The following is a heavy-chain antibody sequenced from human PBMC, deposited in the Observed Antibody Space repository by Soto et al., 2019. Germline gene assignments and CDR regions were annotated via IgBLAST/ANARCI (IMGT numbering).Heavy chain of an antibody. V-gene: IGHV4-31*03. Sequence: SETLSLTCTVSGDSITSGGYYWRWLRQHPGKGLEWIGYIYYSGSTYYNPSLTSRVTISLDTSKKQFSLKLTSVTAADTAVYYCARDRSRAGYFDYWGQGTLVTVSS. CDR3: ARDRSRAGYFDY. J-gene: IGHJ4*02. CDR1: GDSITSGGYY. CDR2: IYYSGST. D-gene: IGHD6-13*01.